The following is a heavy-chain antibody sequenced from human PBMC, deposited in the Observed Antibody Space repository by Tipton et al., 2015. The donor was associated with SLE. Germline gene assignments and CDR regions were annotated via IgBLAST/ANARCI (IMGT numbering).Heavy chain of an antibody. V-gene: IGHV3-23*01. CDR1: GFTFSSCA. CDR2: ISGSGIST. CDR3: TRRVTGSYSDF. J-gene: IGHJ4*02. Sequence: GSLRLSCATSGFTFSSCAMSWVRQAPGKGLEWVSAISGSGISTYYADSMKGRFTISRDNSKNTLYLQMNSLRAEDTAVYYCTRRVTGSYSDFWGQGTLVTVSS. D-gene: IGHD2-21*02.